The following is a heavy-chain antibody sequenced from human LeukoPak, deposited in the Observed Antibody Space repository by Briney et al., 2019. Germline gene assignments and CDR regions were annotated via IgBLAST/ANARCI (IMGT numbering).Heavy chain of an antibody. CDR1: GFVFRNYF. Sequence: GGSLRLSCAASGFVFRNYFMSWVRQASGKGLEWVASIKNDGSERYYVDSVRGRYTISRDNTKNSLFLQMSSLRAEDTAVYYCATDRGWRTSGYYLYYFEYWGQGTLVTFSS. V-gene: IGHV3-7*01. J-gene: IGHJ4*02. CDR2: IKNDGSER. CDR3: ATDRGWRTSGYYLYYFEY. D-gene: IGHD3-3*01.